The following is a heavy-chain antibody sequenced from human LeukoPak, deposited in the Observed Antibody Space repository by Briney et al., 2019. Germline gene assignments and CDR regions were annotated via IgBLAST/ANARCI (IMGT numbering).Heavy chain of an antibody. Sequence: GGSLRLSCAASGFTFSSYAMSWVRQAPGEGLEWVSAISGSGGSTYYADSVKGRFTISRDNSKNTLYLQMNSLRAEDTAVYYCAKGLMRCSGGSCYMTWGQGTLVTVSS. D-gene: IGHD2-15*01. CDR2: ISGSGGST. J-gene: IGHJ5*02. V-gene: IGHV3-23*01. CDR1: GFTFSSYA. CDR3: AKGLMRCSGGSCYMT.